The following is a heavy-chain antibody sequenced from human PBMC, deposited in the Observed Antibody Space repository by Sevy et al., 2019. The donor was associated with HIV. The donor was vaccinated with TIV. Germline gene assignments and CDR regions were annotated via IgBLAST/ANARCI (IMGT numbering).Heavy chain of an antibody. Sequence: GGSLRLSCAPSGFTFSSYSMNWVRQAPGKGLEWVSSISGSSNYIYYADSMKGRFTISRDNAKNSLYLQMNSLRAEDTAVYYCARRDCTITSCHRGDAFDIWGQGTMVTVSS. CDR1: GFTFSSYS. D-gene: IGHD2-2*01. J-gene: IGHJ3*02. CDR3: ARRDCTITSCHRGDAFDI. CDR2: ISGSSNYI. V-gene: IGHV3-21*01.